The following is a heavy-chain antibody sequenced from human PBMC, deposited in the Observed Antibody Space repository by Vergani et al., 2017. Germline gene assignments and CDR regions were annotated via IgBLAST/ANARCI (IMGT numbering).Heavy chain of an antibody. J-gene: IGHJ6*03. CDR1: GGSISSGSYY. Sequence: QVQLQESGPGLVKPSQTLSLTCTVSGGSISSGSYYWSWIRQPAGKGLEWIGRIYTSGSTNYNPSLKSRVTMSVDTSKNQFSLKLSSVTAADTAVYYCARGGPLVSPGYSGSWSVYYMDVWVKGTTVTVSS. D-gene: IGHD6-13*01. V-gene: IGHV4-61*02. CDR2: IYTSGST. CDR3: ARGGPLVSPGYSGSWSVYYMDV.